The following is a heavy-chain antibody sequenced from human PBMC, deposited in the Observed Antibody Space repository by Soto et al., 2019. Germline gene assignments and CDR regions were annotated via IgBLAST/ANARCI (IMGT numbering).Heavy chain of an antibody. D-gene: IGHD3-22*01. Sequence: QVQLVESGGGVVQPGRSLRLSCAASGFTFSSYGMHWVRQAPGKGLEWVAVIWYDGSNKYYADSVKGRFTISRDNSKNXXYXQXXSLRAEDTAVYYCARDGGYYYDSSGYQVGYNWFDPWGQGTLVTVSS. V-gene: IGHV3-33*01. CDR2: IWYDGSNK. CDR1: GFTFSSYG. CDR3: ARDGGYYYDSSGYQVGYNWFDP. J-gene: IGHJ5*02.